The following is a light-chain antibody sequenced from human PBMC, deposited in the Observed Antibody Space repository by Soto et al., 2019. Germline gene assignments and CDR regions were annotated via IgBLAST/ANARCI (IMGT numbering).Light chain of an antibody. V-gene: IGKV1-33*01. CDR3: QKYNSAPLT. CDR2: DAY. CDR1: QDITNY. Sequence: DIQMTQSPSSLSASVGDRVTITCQASQDITNYLNWYQQKPGKPPKLLINDAYNLETGVPSRFSGSGSGTHFTFTINSLQPEDVAAYYCQKYNSAPLTFGGGTKVDIK. J-gene: IGKJ4*01.